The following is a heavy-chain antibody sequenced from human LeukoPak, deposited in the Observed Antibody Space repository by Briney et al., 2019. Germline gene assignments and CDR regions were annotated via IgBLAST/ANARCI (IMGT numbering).Heavy chain of an antibody. J-gene: IGHJ4*02. CDR1: GFTFSSYS. Sequence: GGSLRLSCAASGFTFSSYSMNWVRQAPGKGLEWVAVTWYDGNNKYYGDSVKGRFTISRDNSKNTLYLQMNSLRAEDTAVYNCARDRWSSTSYNDYWGQGTLVTVSS. V-gene: IGHV3-33*08. CDR3: ARDRWSSTSYNDY. CDR2: TWYDGNNK. D-gene: IGHD2-2*01.